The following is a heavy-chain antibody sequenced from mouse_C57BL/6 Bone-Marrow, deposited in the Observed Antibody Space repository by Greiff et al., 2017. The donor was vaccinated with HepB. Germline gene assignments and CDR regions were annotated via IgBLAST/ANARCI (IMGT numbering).Heavy chain of an antibody. CDR1: GFNIKNTY. J-gene: IGHJ2*01. D-gene: IGHD1-1*01. Sequence: EVQLQQSVAELVRPGASVKLSCTASGFNIKNTYMRWVKQRPEQGLEWIGRIDPANGNTKYAPKFQGKATITADTSSNTAYLQLSSLTSEDTAIYYCAITTVVATDFDYWGQGTTLTVSS. V-gene: IGHV14-3*01. CDR3: AITTVVATDFDY. CDR2: IDPANGNT.